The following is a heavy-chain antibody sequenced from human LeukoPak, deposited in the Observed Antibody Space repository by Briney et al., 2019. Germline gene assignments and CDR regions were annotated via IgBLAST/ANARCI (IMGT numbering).Heavy chain of an antibody. CDR3: ARDMYSSSWYSFKTPGY. Sequence: GASVKVSCKASGYTFTSYGISWVRQAPGQGLEWMGWISAYNGNTNYAQKLQGRVTMTTDTSTSTAYMELRSLRSDDTAVYYCARDMYSSSWYSFKTPGYWGQRTLVTVSS. V-gene: IGHV1-18*01. J-gene: IGHJ4*02. CDR2: ISAYNGNT. D-gene: IGHD6-13*01. CDR1: GYTFTSYG.